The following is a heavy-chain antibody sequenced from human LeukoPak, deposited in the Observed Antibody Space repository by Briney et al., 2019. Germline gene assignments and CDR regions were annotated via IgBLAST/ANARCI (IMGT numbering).Heavy chain of an antibody. V-gene: IGHV3-30*03. Sequence: GGSLRLSCAASGFTFSSYGMHWVRQAPGKGLEWVAVISYDGSNKYYADSVKGRFTISRDNSKNTLYLQMNSLRAEDTAVYYCARDPYGSGGEYGMDVWGQGTTVTVSS. CDR1: GFTFSSYG. D-gene: IGHD3-10*01. J-gene: IGHJ6*02. CDR3: ARDPYGSGGEYGMDV. CDR2: ISYDGSNK.